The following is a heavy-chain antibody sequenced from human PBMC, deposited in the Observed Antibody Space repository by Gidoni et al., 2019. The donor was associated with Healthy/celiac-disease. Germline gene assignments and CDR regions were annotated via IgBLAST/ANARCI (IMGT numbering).Heavy chain of an antibody. V-gene: IGHV1-24*01. CDR2: FDPEDGET. CDR3: ATAEYSGSTDDAFDI. Sequence: QVQLVQSEAEVKKPGASVKVSCKVYGYTLTELSMHWVRPAPGKGLEWMGGFDPEDGETIYAQKFQGRVTMTEDTSTDTAYMELSSLRSEDTAVYYCATAEYSGSTDDAFDIWGQGTMVTVSS. J-gene: IGHJ3*02. D-gene: IGHD1-26*01. CDR1: GYTLTELS.